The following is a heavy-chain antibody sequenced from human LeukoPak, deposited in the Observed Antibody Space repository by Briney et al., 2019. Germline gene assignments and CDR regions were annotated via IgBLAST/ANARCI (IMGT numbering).Heavy chain of an antibody. D-gene: IGHD3-22*01. CDR2: INHSGST. CDR3: ARGLGDSSGPDY. CDR1: GGSFSGYY. J-gene: IGHJ4*02. V-gene: IGHV4-34*01. Sequence: TSETLSLTCAVYGGSFSGYYWSWIRQPPGKGLEWIGEINHSGSTNYNPSLKSRVTISVDTSKNQFSLKLNSVTAADTAVYYCARGLGDSSGPDYWGQGTLVTVSS.